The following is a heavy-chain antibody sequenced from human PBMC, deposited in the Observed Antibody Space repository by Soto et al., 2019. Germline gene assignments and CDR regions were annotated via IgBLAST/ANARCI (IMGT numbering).Heavy chain of an antibody. V-gene: IGHV4-34*01. CDR3: ARDLNNYDFWSGPSYYYMDV. Sequence: SETLSLTCAVYGGSFSGYYWSWIRQPPGKGLEWIGEINHSGSTNYNPSLKSRVTISVDTSKNQFSLKLSSVTAADTAVYYCARDLNNYDFWSGPSYYYMDVWGKGTTVTVSS. CDR1: GGSFSGYY. CDR2: INHSGST. J-gene: IGHJ6*03. D-gene: IGHD3-3*01.